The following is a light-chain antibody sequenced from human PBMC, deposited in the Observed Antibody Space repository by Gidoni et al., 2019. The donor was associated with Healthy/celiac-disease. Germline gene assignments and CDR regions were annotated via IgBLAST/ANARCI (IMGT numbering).Light chain of an antibody. CDR3: QQEDNLPPLT. CDR1: QDISNY. Sequence: DIQMTKSPSSMSASVGDRVTIPCQASQDISNYLKWYQQKPGKAPKLLIYYASTFEPGVQSRFSGSGSGTDFTFPISSLQPEDISTYYCQQEDNLPPLTFGGGTKVEIK. V-gene: IGKV1-33*01. CDR2: YAS. J-gene: IGKJ4*01.